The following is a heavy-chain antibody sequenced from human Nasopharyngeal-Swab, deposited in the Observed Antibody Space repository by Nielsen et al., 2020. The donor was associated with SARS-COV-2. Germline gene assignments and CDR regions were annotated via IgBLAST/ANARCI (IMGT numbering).Heavy chain of an antibody. D-gene: IGHD4/OR15-4a*01. CDR1: GFTFSNYG. CDR2: ISFDGSNK. J-gene: IGHJ4*02. CDR3: AKWGAGYYFDY. V-gene: IGHV3-30*18. Sequence: GESLKISCAASGFTFSNYGLHWVRQAPGKGLEWLAAISFDGSNKYYADSVKGRFTISRDNSNNIVYLQLSSLSREDTAVYYCAKWGAGYYFDYWGQGTLVTVSS.